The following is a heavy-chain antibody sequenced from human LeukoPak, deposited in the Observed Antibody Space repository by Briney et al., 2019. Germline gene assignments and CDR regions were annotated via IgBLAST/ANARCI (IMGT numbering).Heavy chain of an antibody. CDR3: ATYSDITGSFDY. CDR2: INHSGTT. J-gene: IGHJ4*02. V-gene: IGHV4-34*01. Sequence: PSETLSLTCAVYGGSFSGYYWSWIRQPPGKGLEWIGEINHSGTTNYNPSLKSRVTFSVDTSKNQFSLDLTSVTAADTAVYYCATYSDITGSFDYWGQGTLVTVSS. CDR1: GGSFSGYY. D-gene: IGHD3-22*01.